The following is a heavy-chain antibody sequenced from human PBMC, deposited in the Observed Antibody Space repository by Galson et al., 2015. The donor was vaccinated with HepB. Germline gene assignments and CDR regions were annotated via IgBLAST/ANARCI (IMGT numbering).Heavy chain of an antibody. CDR3: ARGYCSGGSCYNAFDI. V-gene: IGHV3-66*01. D-gene: IGHD2-15*01. CDR1: GFTVNSNY. J-gene: IGHJ3*02. Sequence: SLRLSCAASGFTVNSNYMSWVRQAPGKGLEWVSVIYSGGSAYYAGSVKGRFTISRDNSKNTLYLQMNSLRAEDTAVYYCARGYCSGGSCYNAFDIWGQGTMVTVSS. CDR2: IYSGGSA.